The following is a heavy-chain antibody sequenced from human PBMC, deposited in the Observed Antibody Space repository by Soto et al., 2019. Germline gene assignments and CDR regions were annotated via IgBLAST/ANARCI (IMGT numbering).Heavy chain of an antibody. V-gene: IGHV4-34*01. CDR2: INHSGST. D-gene: IGHD2-15*01. CDR1: GGSFSGYY. J-gene: IGHJ4*02. CDR3: ARELIVVVVAATLGAFDY. Sequence: QVQLQQWGAGLLKPSETLSLTCAVYGGSFSGYYWSWIRQPPGKGLEWIGEINHSGSTNYNPSLKNRVTISVDTSNNQFPLKLSSVTAADTAVYYCARELIVVVVAATLGAFDYWGQGTLVTVSS.